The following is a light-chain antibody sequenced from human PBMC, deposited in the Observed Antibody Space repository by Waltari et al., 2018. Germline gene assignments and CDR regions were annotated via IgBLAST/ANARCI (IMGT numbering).Light chain of an antibody. V-gene: IGKV1-5*03. CDR1: QTINGL. CDR2: KAS. CDR3: QQYHTYYT. J-gene: IGKJ2*01. Sequence: DIQLTQSPSTLSASVGDRVTITCPASQTINGLLAWYQQNPGQAPKLLIYKASNLESGVPSRFSGTGSGTEFTLTISSLQPADFATYSCQQYHTYYTFGQGTKLELK.